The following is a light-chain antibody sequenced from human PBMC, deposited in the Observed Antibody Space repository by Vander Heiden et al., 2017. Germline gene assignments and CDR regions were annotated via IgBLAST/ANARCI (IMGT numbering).Light chain of an antibody. CDR3: QPNYGTLLT. V-gene: IGKV1-39*01. Sequence: GDRVTFTCRARQSISRNLDCYQPQPGRAAKLLIYAASSLQSGVPSRFSGSGSGTEFTLTIRSLRPEGFSTFYFQPNYGTLLTFGGGTKVEVK. CDR2: AAS. CDR1: QSISRN. J-gene: IGKJ4*02.